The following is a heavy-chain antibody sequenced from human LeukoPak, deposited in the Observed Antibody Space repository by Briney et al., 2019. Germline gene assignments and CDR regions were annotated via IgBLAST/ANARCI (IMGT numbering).Heavy chain of an antibody. CDR2: IYYSVST. Sequence: PSESLSLTCTVSGGSISTSSYYWGWVRQPPGKGLEWIGRIYYSVSTYYTPSLKSRVTISVDTSKNQFSLKLSSVTAADTAVYYCARHDPYGSGSYYRRPLDYWGQGTLVTVS. CDR3: ARHDPYGSGSYYRRPLDY. J-gene: IGHJ4*02. V-gene: IGHV4-39*01. D-gene: IGHD3-10*01. CDR1: GGSISTSSYY.